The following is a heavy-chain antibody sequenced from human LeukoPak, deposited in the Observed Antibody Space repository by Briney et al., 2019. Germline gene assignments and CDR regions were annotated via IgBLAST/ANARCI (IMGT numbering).Heavy chain of an antibody. CDR3: ARDRGDWGFYFDY. J-gene: IGHJ4*02. D-gene: IGHD2-21*02. Sequence: SQTLSLTCAISGDSVSSNTEAWNWIRQSPSRGLEWLGRTYYRSKWYNDYAVSVKSRITISPDTSKNQFSLQLNSVTPEDTAVYYCARDRGDWGFYFDYWGQGTLVTVSS. CDR2: TYYRSKWYN. CDR1: GDSVSSNTEA. V-gene: IGHV6-1*01.